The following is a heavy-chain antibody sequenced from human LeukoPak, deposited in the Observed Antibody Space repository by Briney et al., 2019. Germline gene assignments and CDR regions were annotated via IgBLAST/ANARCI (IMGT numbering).Heavy chain of an antibody. Sequence: SQTLSLTCAISGDSVSSNSAAWNWIRQSPSRGLEWLGRTYYRFKWYNDYAVSVKSRITINPDTSKNQFSLQLNSVTPEDTAVYYCARLNFPPYYSTSWYYFDYWGQGTLVTVSS. V-gene: IGHV6-1*01. CDR3: ARLNFPPYYSTSWYYFDY. D-gene: IGHD6-13*01. J-gene: IGHJ4*02. CDR1: GDSVSSNSAA. CDR2: TYYRFKWYN.